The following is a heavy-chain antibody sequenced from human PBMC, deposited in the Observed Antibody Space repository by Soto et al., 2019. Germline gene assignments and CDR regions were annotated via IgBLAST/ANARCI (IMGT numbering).Heavy chain of an antibody. Sequence: PGGSLRLSCAASGFSFSDYTMNWVRQAPGKGLEWVSSISKGSDYIFYADKVKGRFTISRDNARNSLHLQMTSLRVEDTAVYYCARDTVTSLTPYQGFYYYGMDVWGQGTTVTVSS. V-gene: IGHV3-21*01. CDR3: ARDTVTSLTPYQGFYYYGMDV. D-gene: IGHD2-2*01. J-gene: IGHJ6*02. CDR1: GFSFSDYT. CDR2: ISKGSDYI.